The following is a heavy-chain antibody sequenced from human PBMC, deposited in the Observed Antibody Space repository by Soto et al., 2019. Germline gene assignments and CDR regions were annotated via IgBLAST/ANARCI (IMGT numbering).Heavy chain of an antibody. CDR1: GFTFSSYG. Sequence: GGSLRLSCAASGFTFSSYGMHWVRQAPGKGLEWVAVISYDGSNEYYADSVKGRFTISRDNSKNTLYLQMNSLRAEDTAVYYCAKDVVGATIVNIGYYGMDVWGQGTTVTVSS. V-gene: IGHV3-30*18. CDR2: ISYDGSNE. CDR3: AKDVVGATIVNIGYYGMDV. D-gene: IGHD1-26*01. J-gene: IGHJ6*02.